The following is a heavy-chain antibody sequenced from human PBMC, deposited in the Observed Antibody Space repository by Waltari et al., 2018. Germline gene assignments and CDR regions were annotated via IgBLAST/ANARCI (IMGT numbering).Heavy chain of an antibody. D-gene: IGHD2-2*02. CDR2: IKQDGSES. CDR1: GPTRCTHS. CDR3: ASRYCTSARCYTASYLAFDI. J-gene: IGHJ3*02. Sequence: VQLWESGGGWVQPGGSLRRPCAAPGPTRCTHSQTWVRQAPGKGLEWVANIKQDGSESYYVDSVKGRFTISRDNAKNSLYLQMNSLRAEDTAVYYCASRYCTSARCYTASYLAFDIWGQGTMVTVSS. V-gene: IGHV3-7*02.